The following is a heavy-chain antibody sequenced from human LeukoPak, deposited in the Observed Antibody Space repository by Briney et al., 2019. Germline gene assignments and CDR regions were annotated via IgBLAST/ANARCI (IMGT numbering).Heavy chain of an antibody. CDR2: ISAYNGNT. J-gene: IGHJ4*02. D-gene: IGHD3-22*01. CDR3: ARAPYYYDSSGYYCGDY. V-gene: IGHV1-18*01. CDR1: GYTFTSYG. Sequence: ASVKVSCKASGYTFTSYGISWVRQAPGQGLEWMGWISAYNGNTNYAQKLQGRVTMTTDTSTSTAYMELRSLRSDDTAVYYCARAPYYYDSSGYYCGDYWGQGTLVTVSS.